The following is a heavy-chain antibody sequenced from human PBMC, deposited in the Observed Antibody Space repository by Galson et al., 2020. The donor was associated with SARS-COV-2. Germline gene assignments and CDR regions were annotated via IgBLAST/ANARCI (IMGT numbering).Heavy chain of an antibody. CDR3: PRRWLTLGPFGY. CDR2: IYPGDSDT. D-gene: IGHD5-12*01. Sequence: HGESLKISCKGSGYSFTSYWIGWVRQMPGKGLEWMGIIYPGDSDTRYSPSFQGQVTISADKSISTAYLQWSSLKASDTSMYYCPRRWLTLGPFGYWGQGTLCTVAS. CDR1: GYSFTSYW. V-gene: IGHV5-51*01. J-gene: IGHJ4*02.